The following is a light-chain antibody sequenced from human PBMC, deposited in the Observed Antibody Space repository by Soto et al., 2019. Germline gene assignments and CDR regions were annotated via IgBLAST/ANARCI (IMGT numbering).Light chain of an antibody. CDR3: GTWDSSLSVVV. Sequence: QSVLTQPPSVSAAPGQKVTMSCSGRSSNIGSHFVAWYQQLPGTAPKLLIYDDTKRPYGIPGRFSGSKSGTSATLGITGLQTGDEADYHCGTWDSSLSVVVFGGGTKLTVL. J-gene: IGLJ3*02. CDR1: SSNIGSHF. CDR2: DDT. V-gene: IGLV1-51*01.